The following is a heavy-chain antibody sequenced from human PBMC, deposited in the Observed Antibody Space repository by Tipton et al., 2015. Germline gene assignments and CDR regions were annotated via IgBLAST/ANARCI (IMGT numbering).Heavy chain of an antibody. Sequence: TLSLTCDVSGYSISSGYYWGWIRQPPGKGLEWIGCIFHRGDTNYNPSLKSRVTISLDTSKNQFSLKLNSVTAADTAVYYCARGLLLWFGMSDYWGRGTLVTVSS. CDR3: ARGLLLWFGMSDY. J-gene: IGHJ4*02. CDR1: GYSISSGYY. V-gene: IGHV4-38-2*01. D-gene: IGHD3-10*01. CDR2: IFHRGDT.